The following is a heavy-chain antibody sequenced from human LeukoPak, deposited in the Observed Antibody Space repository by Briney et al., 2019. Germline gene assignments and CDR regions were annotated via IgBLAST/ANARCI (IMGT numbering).Heavy chain of an antibody. D-gene: IGHD2-2*01. CDR3: ARDWGYCSSTSCYLV. CDR2: ISAYNGNT. J-gene: IGHJ4*02. CDR1: GYTFTSYG. V-gene: IGHV1-18*01. Sequence: SVKVSCKASGYTFTSYGISWVRQAPGQGLEWMGWISAYNGNTNYAQKLQGRVTMTTDTSTSTAYMELRSLRSDDTAVYYCARDWGYCSSTSCYLVWGQGTLVTVSS.